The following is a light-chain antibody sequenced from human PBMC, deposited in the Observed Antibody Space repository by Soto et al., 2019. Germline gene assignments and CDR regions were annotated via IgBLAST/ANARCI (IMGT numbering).Light chain of an antibody. CDR2: GAS. J-gene: IGKJ2*01. CDR1: QSVSSSY. CDR3: QQYGSSLYT. Sequence: IVLTQSPGTLSLSPGERATLSCRASQSVSSSYLAWYQQKPGQAPRLLIYGASSRATGIPDRFSGSGSGTDFALTIRRLEPEDVAVYYCQQYGSSLYTFGQGTKLEIK. V-gene: IGKV3-20*01.